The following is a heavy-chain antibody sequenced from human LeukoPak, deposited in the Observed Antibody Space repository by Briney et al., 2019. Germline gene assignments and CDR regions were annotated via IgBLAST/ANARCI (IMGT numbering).Heavy chain of an antibody. J-gene: IGHJ4*02. Sequence: SETLSLTCTVSGYSIGRSYLWGWDRQPPGKAPEWIGSTSHDGSSYQNPSLKSRVSISMDTSKNQFSLRMTSLTAADTAVYYCVRGELGDFDNWGQGILVTVSS. CDR1: GYSIGRSYL. D-gene: IGHD7-27*01. CDR3: VRGELGDFDN. CDR2: TSHDGSS. V-gene: IGHV4-38-2*02.